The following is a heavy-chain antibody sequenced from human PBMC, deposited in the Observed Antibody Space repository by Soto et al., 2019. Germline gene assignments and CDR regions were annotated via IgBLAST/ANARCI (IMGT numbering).Heavy chain of an antibody. D-gene: IGHD3-16*02. Sequence: SETLSLTCTVSGGSISSGDYYWSWIRQPPGKGLEWIGYIYYSGSTYYNQSLKSRVTISVDTSKNQFSLKLSSVTAADTAVFYFARALGRLGELSLTFYGMDVWGQGTTVTVSS. CDR2: IYYSGST. J-gene: IGHJ6*02. V-gene: IGHV4-30-4*01. CDR3: ARALGRLGELSLTFYGMDV. CDR1: GGSISSGDYY.